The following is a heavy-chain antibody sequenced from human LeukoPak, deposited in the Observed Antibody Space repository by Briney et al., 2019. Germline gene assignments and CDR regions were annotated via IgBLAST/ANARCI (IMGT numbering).Heavy chain of an antibody. CDR2: IKQDGSVK. V-gene: IGHV3-7*01. CDR1: GFIFSGYW. CDR3: ASPGSVGGTGMPDY. D-gene: IGHD1-1*01. Sequence: GGSLRLSCAASGFIFSGYWMTWVRQAPGKGLEWVANIKQDGSVKYYVDSVKGRFTISRDNAKNSLYLQMNSLRAEDTAVYYCASPGSVGGTGMPDYWGQGTLVTVSS. J-gene: IGHJ4*02.